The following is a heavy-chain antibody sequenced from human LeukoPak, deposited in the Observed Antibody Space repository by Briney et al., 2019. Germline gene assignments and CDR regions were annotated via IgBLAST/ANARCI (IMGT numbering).Heavy chain of an antibody. CDR1: GYTFTGYY. CDR2: INPNSGGT. V-gene: IGHV1-2*06. CDR3: ARDYGPLQSTCYYLDV. D-gene: IGHD3-16*01. J-gene: IGHJ6*03. Sequence: ASVKASCKTSGYTFTGYYIHWVRQAPGPGLEWMGRINPNSGGTNYAQKFQGRVTMTRDTSISTAYMELSRLRSDDTAVYYCARDYGPLQSTCYYLDVWGKGTTVTVSS.